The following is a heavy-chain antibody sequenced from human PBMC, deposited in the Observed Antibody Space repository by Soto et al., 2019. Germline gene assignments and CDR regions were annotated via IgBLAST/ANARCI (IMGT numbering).Heavy chain of an antibody. D-gene: IGHD4-17*01. J-gene: IGHJ4*02. CDR2: IWYDGSNK. Sequence: QVQLVESGGGVVQPGRSLRLSCAASGFTFSSYGMHWVRQAPGKGLEWVAVIWYDGSNKYYADSVKGRFTISRDNSKNTLYLQMNSLRAGDTAVYYCARDSTVARDFDYWGQGTLVTVSS. CDR3: ARDSTVARDFDY. CDR1: GFTFSSYG. V-gene: IGHV3-33*01.